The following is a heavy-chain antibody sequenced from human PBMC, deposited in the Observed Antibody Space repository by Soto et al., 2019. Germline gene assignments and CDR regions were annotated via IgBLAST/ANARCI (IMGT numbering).Heavy chain of an antibody. Sequence: GGSLRLSCAASGFTFSNAWMNWVRQAPGKGLEWVGRIKSKTDGGTTDYAAPVKGRFTISRDDSKNTLYMQMNSLKTEDTAVYYCTTGTYYYGSGSYSYWGQGTLVTVSS. CDR1: GFTFSNAW. J-gene: IGHJ4*02. CDR2: IKSKTDGGTT. D-gene: IGHD3-10*01. CDR3: TTGTYYYGSGSYSY. V-gene: IGHV3-15*07.